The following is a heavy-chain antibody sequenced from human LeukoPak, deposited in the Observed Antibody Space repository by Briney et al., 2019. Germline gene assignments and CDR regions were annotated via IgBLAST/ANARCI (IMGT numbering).Heavy chain of an antibody. CDR1: GFTFSDYY. D-gene: IGHD5-18*01. V-gene: IGHV3-11*06. Sequence: GGSLRLSCAASGFTFSDYYMSWIRQAPGKGLEWVSYISSGSSYTNYADSVKGRFTISRDNAKNSLYLQMNSLRAEDTAVYYCARAVQLWFYDYWGQGTLVTVSS. CDR2: ISSGSSYT. J-gene: IGHJ4*02. CDR3: ARAVQLWFYDY.